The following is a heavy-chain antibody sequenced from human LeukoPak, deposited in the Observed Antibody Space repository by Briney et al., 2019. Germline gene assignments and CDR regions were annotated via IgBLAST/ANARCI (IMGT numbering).Heavy chain of an antibody. J-gene: IGHJ3*02. CDR1: GYTFTGYY. CDR3: GRDRAFAGTAPDAFDT. CDR2: INPNSGGI. V-gene: IGHV1-2*02. Sequence: ASVKVSCKASGYTFTGYYIHWVRQAPGQRLEWMGWINPNSGGIKYAQKFQGRVTMTRDTSISTAYMELSRLRSDDTAVYYCGRDRAFAGTAPDAFDTWGQGTMVTVS. D-gene: IGHD6-19*01.